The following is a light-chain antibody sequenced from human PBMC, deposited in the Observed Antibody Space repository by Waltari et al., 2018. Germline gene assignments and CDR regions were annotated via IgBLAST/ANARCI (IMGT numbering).Light chain of an antibody. CDR2: GAS. J-gene: IGKJ2*01. CDR1: QSVSSSY. CDR3: QQYGSSPLYT. Sequence: EIVLTQSPGTLSLSPGERATLSCRASQSVSSSYLAWYQQKPGQAPRLLTYGASNRATGIPDRFSGSGSGTDFTLTISRLESEDFAVYYCQQYGSSPLYTFGQGTKLEIK. V-gene: IGKV3-20*01.